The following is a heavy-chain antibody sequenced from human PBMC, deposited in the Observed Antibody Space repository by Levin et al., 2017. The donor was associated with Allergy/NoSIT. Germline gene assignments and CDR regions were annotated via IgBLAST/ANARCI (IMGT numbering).Heavy chain of an antibody. CDR2: INPNSGGT. J-gene: IGHJ6*02. CDR1: GYSFSGYY. D-gene: IGHD2-15*01. Sequence: GESLKISCKASGYSFSGYYINWVRQAPGQGLEWMGWINPNSGGTNFAQKFQGRVTMTRDTSMNTAYMELSRLRSDDTAVYYCARAYHTQTWSRSCINSNCYSRGLDVWGQGTTVTVSS. CDR3: ARAYHTQTWSRSCINSNCYSRGLDV. V-gene: IGHV1-2*02.